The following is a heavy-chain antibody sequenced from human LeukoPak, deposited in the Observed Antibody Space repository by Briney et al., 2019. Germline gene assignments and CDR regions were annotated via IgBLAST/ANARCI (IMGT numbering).Heavy chain of an antibody. CDR2: IWYDGSNK. V-gene: IGHV3-33*06. Sequence: GGSLRLSCAASGFTFSSYGMHWVRQAPGKGLEWVAVIWYDGSNKYYADSVKGRFTISRDNSKNTLYLQMNSLRAEDTAVYYCAKDGGLHYYDSSGYYDFWDQGTLVTVSS. CDR1: GFTFSSYG. CDR3: AKDGGLHYYDSSGYYDF. J-gene: IGHJ4*02. D-gene: IGHD3-22*01.